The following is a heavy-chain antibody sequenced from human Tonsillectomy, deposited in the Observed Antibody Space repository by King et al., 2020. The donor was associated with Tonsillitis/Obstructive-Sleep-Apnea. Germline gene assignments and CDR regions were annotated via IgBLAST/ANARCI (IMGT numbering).Heavy chain of an antibody. V-gene: IGHV4-39*01. J-gene: IGHJ4*02. D-gene: IGHD5-18*01. Sequence: LQESGLGLVKPSETLSLTCNVSGGSIISSSYYWGWIRQPPGKGLEWIGSIYYSGSTYYNPSLKSRVTISVDTSKNQFSLKLSSVTAADTAVYYCARPDTAMVTFDYWGQGTLVTVSS. CDR2: IYYSGST. CDR1: GGSIISSSYY. CDR3: ARPDTAMVTFDY.